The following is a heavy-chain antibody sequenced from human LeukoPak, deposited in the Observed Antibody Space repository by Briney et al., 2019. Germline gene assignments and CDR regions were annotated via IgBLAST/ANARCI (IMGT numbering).Heavy chain of an antibody. CDR3: ARGKRWEHPFDY. CDR2: INEDGSEK. Sequence: GGSLKLSCAPSAFTFSSFWMTWVRQAPGKGLEWVANINEDGSEKNYVDSVKGRFTISRGNAKNSLFLQMNSLRAEDTAVYYCARGKRWEHPFDYWGQGTLVTVSS. D-gene: IGHD1-26*01. V-gene: IGHV3-7*01. CDR1: AFTFSSFW. J-gene: IGHJ4*02.